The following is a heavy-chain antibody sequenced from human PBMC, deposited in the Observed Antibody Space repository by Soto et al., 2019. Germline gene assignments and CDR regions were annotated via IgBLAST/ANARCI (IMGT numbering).Heavy chain of an antibody. J-gene: IGHJ4*02. D-gene: IGHD3-3*01. V-gene: IGHV1-18*01. CDR2: ISAYNGNT. CDR1: GYTFTSYG. CDR3: ARISRYDFWSGYEGYYFDY. Sequence: QVQLVQSGAEVKKPGASVKVSCKASGYTFTSYGISWVRQAPGQGLEWMGWISAYNGNTNYAQKLQGRVTMTTDTSTSTAYMELRSLRSDDTAVYYCARISRYDFWSGYEGYYFDYWGQGTLVTVSS.